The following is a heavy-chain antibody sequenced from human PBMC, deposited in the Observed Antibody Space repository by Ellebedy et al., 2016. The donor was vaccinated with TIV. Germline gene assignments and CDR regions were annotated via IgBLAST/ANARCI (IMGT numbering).Heavy chain of an antibody. Sequence: GGSLRLSXAASGFTFSSYWMSWVRQAPGKGLECVANIKEDGSERYYLDSVKGRFTISRDNSKNTLYLEMNSLRAEDTAVYYCVRAPRGQYYFDYWGQGTLVTVSS. CDR2: IKEDGSER. J-gene: IGHJ4*02. CDR3: VRAPRGQYYFDY. CDR1: GFTFSSYW. V-gene: IGHV3-7*01. D-gene: IGHD5-12*01.